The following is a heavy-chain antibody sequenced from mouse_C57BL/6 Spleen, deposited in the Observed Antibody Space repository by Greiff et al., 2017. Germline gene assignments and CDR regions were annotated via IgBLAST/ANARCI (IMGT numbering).Heavy chain of an antibody. CDR3: ARGDYGSFLAY. CDR1: GYSITSGYD. J-gene: IGHJ3*01. Sequence: VQLKESGPGMVKPSQSLSLTCTVTGYSITSGYDWHWIRHFPGNKLEWMGYISYSGSTNYNPSLKSRISITHDTSKNHFFLKLNSVTTEDTATYYCARGDYGSFLAYWGQGTLVTVSA. D-gene: IGHD1-1*01. CDR2: ISYSGST. V-gene: IGHV3-1*01.